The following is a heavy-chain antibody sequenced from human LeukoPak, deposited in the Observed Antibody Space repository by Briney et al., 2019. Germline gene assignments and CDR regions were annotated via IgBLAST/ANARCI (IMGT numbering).Heavy chain of an antibody. D-gene: IGHD4-17*01. CDR2: INADGSFP. V-gene: IGHV3-74*01. CDR1: GFTFSRHW. CDR3: IRENYGVES. Sequence: PGGSLRLFCAASGFTFSRHWMHWVRQAPGKGLVWVSRINADGSFPNYADSVKGRFTISRDNARNTLYLQMNSLRAEDTAVYYCIRENYGVESWGQGTLVTVSS. J-gene: IGHJ4*02.